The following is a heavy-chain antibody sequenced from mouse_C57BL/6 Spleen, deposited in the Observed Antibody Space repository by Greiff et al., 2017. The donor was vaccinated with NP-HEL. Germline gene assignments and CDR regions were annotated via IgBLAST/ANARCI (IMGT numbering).Heavy chain of an antibody. J-gene: IGHJ1*03. CDR3: TDGSSHWYFDV. CDR1: GFTFSDAW. Sequence: EVKVVESGGGLVQPGGSMKLSCAASGFTFSDAWMDWVRQSPEKGLEWVAEIRNKANNHATYYAESVKGRFTISRDDSKSSVYLQMNSLRAEDTGIYYCTDGSSHWYFDVWGTGTTVTVSS. D-gene: IGHD1-1*01. CDR2: IRNKANNHAT. V-gene: IGHV6-6*01.